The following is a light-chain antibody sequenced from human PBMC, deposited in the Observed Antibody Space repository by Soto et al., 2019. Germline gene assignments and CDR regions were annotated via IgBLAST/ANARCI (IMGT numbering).Light chain of an antibody. V-gene: IGLV1-40*01. CDR2: GDN. CDR1: SSNIGAEYD. Sequence: QSVLTQPPSVSGAPGQRVAISCTGSSSNIGAEYDVHWYQQLPGTAPKRLIYGDNNRPSGVPDRFSGSKSGTSASLAIAGLQAEDEGDYYCQSYDSSLSGYVFGTGTKLTVL. J-gene: IGLJ1*01. CDR3: QSYDSSLSGYV.